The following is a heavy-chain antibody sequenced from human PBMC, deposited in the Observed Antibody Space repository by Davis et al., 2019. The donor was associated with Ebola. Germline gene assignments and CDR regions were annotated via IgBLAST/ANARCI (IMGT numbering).Heavy chain of an antibody. CDR3: ARDPDRDYDIWSGSMDV. J-gene: IGHJ6*02. D-gene: IGHD3-3*01. V-gene: IGHV4-39*02. CDR2: IYYSGST. CDR1: GGSISSSSYY. Sequence: SETLSLTCTVSGGSISSSSYYWGWIRQPPGKGLEWIGSIYYSGSTYYNPSLKSRVTISVDTSKNQFSLKLRSVTAADTAVYYCARDPDRDYDIWSGSMDVWGQGTTVTVSS.